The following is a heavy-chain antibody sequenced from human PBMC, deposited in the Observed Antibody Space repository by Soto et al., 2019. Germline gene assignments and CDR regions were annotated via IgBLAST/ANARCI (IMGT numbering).Heavy chain of an antibody. CDR1: GGSISNYY. Sequence: QVQLQESGPGLVKPSETLSLTCTVSGGSISNYYWTWIRQPPGKGLEWIGYIYYSGNTNYNPSLKSRVTLALATSKDQLSLKVSSVTAADTAVYYCARGAVAGTGLNWFDPWGQGTLVTVSS. CDR3: ARGAVAGTGLNWFDP. CDR2: IYYSGNT. J-gene: IGHJ5*02. D-gene: IGHD6-19*01. V-gene: IGHV4-59*01.